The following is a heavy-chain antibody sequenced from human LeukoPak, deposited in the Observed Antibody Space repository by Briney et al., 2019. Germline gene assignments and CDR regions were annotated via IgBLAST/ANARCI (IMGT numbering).Heavy chain of an antibody. CDR3: ARGGVDTAMVLGNWFDP. J-gene: IGHJ5*02. D-gene: IGHD5-18*01. CDR1: GGSISSYY. Sequence: SETLSLTCTVSGGSISSYYWSWIRQPPGKGLEWIGYIYYSGSTKYNPSHKSRVTISVDTSKNQFSLKLSSVTAADTAVYYCARGGVDTAMVLGNWFDPWGQGTLVTVSS. CDR2: IYYSGST. V-gene: IGHV4-59*01.